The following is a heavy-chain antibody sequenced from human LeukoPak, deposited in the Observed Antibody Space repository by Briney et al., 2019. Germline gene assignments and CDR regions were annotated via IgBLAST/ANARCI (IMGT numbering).Heavy chain of an antibody. CDR1: GGSISNYY. CDR2: IYTSGST. CDR3: ARESSYPLYYFDY. Sequence: SETLSLTCTVSGGSISNYYWSRIRQPAGKGLEWIGRIYTSGSTNYNPSLKSRVTMSVDTSKNQFSLKLSSVTAADTAVYYCARESSYPLYYFDYWGQGTLVTVSS. J-gene: IGHJ4*02. V-gene: IGHV4-4*07.